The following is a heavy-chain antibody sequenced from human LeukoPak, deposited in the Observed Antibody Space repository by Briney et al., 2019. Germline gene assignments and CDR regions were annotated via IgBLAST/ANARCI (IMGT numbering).Heavy chain of an antibody. CDR1: GFTFDDYA. J-gene: IGHJ4*02. CDR3: AKVRSSWYVGYFDY. CDR2: ISWNSGSI. V-gene: IGHV3-9*01. Sequence: GGSLRLSCAASGFTFDDYAMHWVRQAPGKGLEWVSGISWNSGSIGYADSVKGRFTISRDNSKNTLYLQMNSLRAEDTAVYYCAKVRSSWYVGYFDYWGQGTLVTVSS. D-gene: IGHD6-13*01.